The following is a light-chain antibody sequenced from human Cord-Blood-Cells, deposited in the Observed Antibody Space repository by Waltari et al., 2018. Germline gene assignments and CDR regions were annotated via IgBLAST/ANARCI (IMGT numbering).Light chain of an antibody. CDR2: IAS. V-gene: IGLV3-27*01. Sequence: SYELTQPSSPSLSPVQTARTPCPGDVLAKKYARWFQQKPGQAPVLVINIASARPSGIPERFSASSSGTTAPLTISGAQVEDEADYYCYSAADNNRVFGGGTKLTVL. J-gene: IGLJ3*02. CDR1: VLAKKY. CDR3: YSAADNNRV.